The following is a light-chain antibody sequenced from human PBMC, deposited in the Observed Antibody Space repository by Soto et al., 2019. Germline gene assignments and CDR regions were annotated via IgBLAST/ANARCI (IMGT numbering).Light chain of an antibody. Sequence: EIVMTQSPATLSVSPGERATLSCRASQSVSSNLAWYQQKPGQAPRFLIFHASTRATGIPARFSGSGSGTEFTLTISSLQSEDFATYYCQQTYSTSYIFGQGTKLEIK. CDR2: HAS. V-gene: IGKV3-15*01. CDR1: QSVSSN. CDR3: QQTYSTSYI. J-gene: IGKJ2*01.